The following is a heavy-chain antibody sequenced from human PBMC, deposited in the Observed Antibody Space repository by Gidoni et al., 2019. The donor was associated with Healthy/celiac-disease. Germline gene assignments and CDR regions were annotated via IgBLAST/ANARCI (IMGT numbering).Heavy chain of an antibody. CDR1: GYTFTSYA. CDR3: ARGRAGGWYWYFGL. V-gene: IGHV7-4-1*01. Sequence: AQLVQSGSELMKPGASVTVSCKASGYTFTSYAMIWVRQAPGQGLGWMGWINTNTENPTYAQGFTGRFVFSLDTSVSTAYLQICNLRAEGTAVYCCARGRAGGWYWYFGLWGRSTLVTVSS. CDR2: INTNTENP. D-gene: IGHD3-10*01. J-gene: IGHJ2*01.